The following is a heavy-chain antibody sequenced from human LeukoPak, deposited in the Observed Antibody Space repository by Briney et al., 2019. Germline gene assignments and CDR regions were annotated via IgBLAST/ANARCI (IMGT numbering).Heavy chain of an antibody. Sequence: GASVKVSCKASGYTFTSYDINWVRQATGQGLDWMGWMNPNSGNTGYARKFQGRVTMTRNTSISTAYMELSSLRSEDTAVYYCARAPHYYGSGLYNWFDPWGQGTLVTVSS. V-gene: IGHV1-8*01. CDR3: ARAPHYYGSGLYNWFDP. D-gene: IGHD3-10*01. J-gene: IGHJ5*02. CDR1: GYTFTSYD. CDR2: MNPNSGNT.